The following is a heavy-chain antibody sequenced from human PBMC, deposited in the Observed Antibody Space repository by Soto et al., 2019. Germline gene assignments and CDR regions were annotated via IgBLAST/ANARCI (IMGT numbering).Heavy chain of an antibody. V-gene: IGHV4-39*01. J-gene: IGHJ5*02. CDR3: ARRAYLDCSSTSCYAAAGVDWFDP. Sequence: KTSETLSLTCTVSGGSISSSSYYWGWIRQPPGKGLEWIGSIYYSGSTYYNPSLKSRVTISVDTSKNQFSLKLSSVTAADTAVYYCARRAYLDCSSTSCYAAAGVDWFDPWGQGTLVTVSS. D-gene: IGHD2-2*01. CDR2: IYYSGST. CDR1: GGSISSSSYY.